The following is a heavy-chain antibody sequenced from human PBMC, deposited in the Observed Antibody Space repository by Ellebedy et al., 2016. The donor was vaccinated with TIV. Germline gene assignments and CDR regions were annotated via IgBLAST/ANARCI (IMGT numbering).Heavy chain of an antibody. CDR1: GFTFSTSG. CDR3: ARGYYGSGSYALYYYYMDV. CDR2: IWFDGSTQ. D-gene: IGHD3-10*01. V-gene: IGHV3-33*01. J-gene: IGHJ6*03. Sequence: GGSLRLXCAASGFTFSTSGMHWVRQAPGKGLEWVAVIWFDGSTQYYADSVKGRFTISRDNSNNTLFLQMNSLRVEDSAVYYCARGYYGSGSYALYYYYMDVWGKGTTVTVSS.